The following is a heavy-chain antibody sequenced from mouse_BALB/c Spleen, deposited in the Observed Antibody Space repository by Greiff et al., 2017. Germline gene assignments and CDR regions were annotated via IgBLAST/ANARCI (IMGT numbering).Heavy chain of an antibody. Sequence: EVKLMESGGGLVQPGGSLKLSCAASGFTFSSYGMSWVRQTPDKRLELVATINSNGGSTYYPDSVKGRFTISRDNPKNTLFLQMTSLRSEDTAMYYCARGLPYAMDYWGQGTSVTVSS. V-gene: IGHV5-6-3*01. CDR1: GFTFSSYG. CDR3: ARGLPYAMDY. J-gene: IGHJ4*01. CDR2: INSNGGST.